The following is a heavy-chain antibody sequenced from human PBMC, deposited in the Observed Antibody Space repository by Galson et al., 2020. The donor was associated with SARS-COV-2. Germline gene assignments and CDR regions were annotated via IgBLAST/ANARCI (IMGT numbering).Heavy chain of an antibody. Sequence: ASVKVSCKASGYTFTGYYMHWVRQAPGQGLEWMGWINPNSGGTNYAQKFQGRVTMTRDTSISTAYMELSRLRSDDTAVYYCARAGGRAAVVDRYWGQGTLVSVSS. CDR2: INPNSGGT. D-gene: IGHD3-22*01. J-gene: IGHJ4*02. CDR1: GYTFTGYY. V-gene: IGHV1-2*02. CDR3: ARAGGRAAVVDRY.